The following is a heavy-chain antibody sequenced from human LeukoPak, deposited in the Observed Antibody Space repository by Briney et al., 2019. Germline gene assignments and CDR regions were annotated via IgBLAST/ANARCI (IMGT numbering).Heavy chain of an antibody. V-gene: IGHV1-18*01. D-gene: IGHD1-14*01. Sequence: ASVKVSCKASGYTFTSYGISWVRQAPGQGPEWMGWISAYNGNTNYAQKLQGRVTMTTDTSTSTAYMELRSLRSDDTAVYYCARNTTISNHYYGMDVWGQGTTVTVSS. CDR2: ISAYNGNT. CDR1: GYTFTSYG. CDR3: ARNTTISNHYYGMDV. J-gene: IGHJ6*02.